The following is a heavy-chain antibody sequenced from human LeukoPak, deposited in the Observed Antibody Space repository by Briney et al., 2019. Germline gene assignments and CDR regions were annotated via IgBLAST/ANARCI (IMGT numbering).Heavy chain of an antibody. V-gene: IGHV1-69*05. Sequence: SVKVSCKASGGTFNSYGISWVRQAPGQGLEWMGGIIPIFGTANYAQKVQGRVTITTDESTTTAYMELSSLRSDDTAVYYCARDLSGGSGSYYYYYYYGMDVWGQGTTVTVSS. CDR3: ARDLSGGSGSYYYYYYYGMDV. CDR1: GGTFNSYG. CDR2: IIPIFGTA. J-gene: IGHJ6*02. D-gene: IGHD3-10*01.